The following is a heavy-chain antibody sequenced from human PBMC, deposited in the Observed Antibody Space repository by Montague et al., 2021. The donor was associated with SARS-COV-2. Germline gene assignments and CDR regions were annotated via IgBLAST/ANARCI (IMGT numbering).Heavy chain of an antibody. D-gene: IGHD2-15*01. V-gene: IGHV4-59*08. Sequence: SETLSLTCTVSGGSISGYYWTWIRQPPGKGLEWLGHIYYTGSTNYNPSLKSRVTLSVDTPKNQFSLKLRSVTAADTAVYFCARQQGDCFIVEWANWFDSWGQGALVTVSS. CDR3: ARQQGDCFIVEWANWFDS. CDR1: GGSISGYY. J-gene: IGHJ5*01. CDR2: IYYTGST.